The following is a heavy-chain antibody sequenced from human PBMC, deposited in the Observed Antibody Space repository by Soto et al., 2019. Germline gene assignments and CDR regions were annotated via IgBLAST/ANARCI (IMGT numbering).Heavy chain of an antibody. CDR2: ISAYNGNT. D-gene: IGHD1-20*01. J-gene: IGHJ5*02. Sequence: GASVKVSCKASVHTFTSYGISWVRQAPGQGLEWMGWISAYNGNTNYAQKLQGRVTMTTDTSTSTAYMELRSLRSDDTAVYYCARNGGGGIPTPNWFDPWGQGTLVTVSS. CDR1: VHTFTSYG. CDR3: ARNGGGGIPTPNWFDP. V-gene: IGHV1-18*01.